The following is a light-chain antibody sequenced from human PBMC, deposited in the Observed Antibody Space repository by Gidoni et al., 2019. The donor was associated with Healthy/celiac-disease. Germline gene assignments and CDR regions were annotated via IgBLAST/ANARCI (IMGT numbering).Light chain of an antibody. J-gene: IGKJ1*01. Sequence: DIVLTQSPGTLSLSPGERATLSCRASQSVSSSYLAWYQQKPGQAPRLLIYGASSRATGIPDRFSGSGSGTDFTLTISRLEPEDFAVYYCQQYGSPTWTFGQGTKVEIK. CDR1: QSVSSSY. CDR3: QQYGSPTWT. V-gene: IGKV3-20*01. CDR2: GAS.